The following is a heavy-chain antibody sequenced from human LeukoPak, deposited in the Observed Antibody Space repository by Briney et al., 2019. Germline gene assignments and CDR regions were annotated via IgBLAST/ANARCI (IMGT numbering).Heavy chain of an antibody. CDR1: GITFSTYT. Sequence: GGSLRVSCAASGITFSTYTMNWVRQAPGKGLEWVSSITSTSNYIYYADSVKGRFTISRDNAKNSLYLQMNSQRAEDTAVYYCARENYYYYYMDVWGKGTTVTVSS. CDR2: ITSTSNYI. V-gene: IGHV3-21*01. CDR3: ARENYYYYYMDV. J-gene: IGHJ6*03.